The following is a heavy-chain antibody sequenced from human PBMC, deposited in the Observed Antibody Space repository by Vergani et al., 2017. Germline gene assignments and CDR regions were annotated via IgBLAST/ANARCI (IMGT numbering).Heavy chain of an antibody. V-gene: IGHV4-39*01. CDR2: VYYSGST. D-gene: IGHD6-19*01. CDR1: GGSISITNYY. CDR3: AGHRQSVAIDN. Sequence: QLRLQVSRPGLVKPSETLSLTCTVSGGSISITNYYWDWIRQPPGKGLEWVGSVYYSGSTYYNPSLKSRLTISVDTSQSQFSLKLSSVTAADTAVYYCAGHRQSVAIDNWGQGTLVTVSS. J-gene: IGHJ4*02.